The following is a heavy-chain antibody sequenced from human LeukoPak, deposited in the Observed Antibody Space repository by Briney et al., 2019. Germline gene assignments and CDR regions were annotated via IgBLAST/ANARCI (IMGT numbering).Heavy chain of an antibody. CDR1: GYTFTSYA. D-gene: IGHD2-2*01. V-gene: IGHV7-4-1*02. CDR2: INTNTGNP. J-gene: IGHJ6*02. CDR3: ARLPTQIVVVSYGMDV. Sequence: AASVKVSCKAPGYTFTSYAINWVRQAPGQGLEWMGWINTNTGNPTYAQGFTGRFVFSLDTSVSTAYLQISSLKAEDTAVYYCARLPTQIVVVSYGMDVWGQGTTVTVSS.